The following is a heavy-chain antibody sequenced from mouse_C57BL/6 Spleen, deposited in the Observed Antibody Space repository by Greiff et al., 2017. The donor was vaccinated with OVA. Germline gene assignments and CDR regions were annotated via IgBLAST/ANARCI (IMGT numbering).Heavy chain of an antibody. Sequence: QVQLQQPGAELVMPGASVKLSCKASGYTFTSYWMHWVKQRPGQGLEWIGEIDPSDSYTNYNQKFKGKSTLTVDKSSSTAYMQLSSLTSEDSAVYYCAHGSKYWYFDVWGTGTTVTVSS. CDR1: GYTFTSYW. CDR3: AHGSKYWYFDV. V-gene: IGHV1-69*01. D-gene: IGHD1-1*01. CDR2: IDPSDSYT. J-gene: IGHJ1*03.